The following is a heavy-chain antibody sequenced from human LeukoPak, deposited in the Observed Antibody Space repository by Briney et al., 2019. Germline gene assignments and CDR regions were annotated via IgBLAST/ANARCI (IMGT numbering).Heavy chain of an antibody. Sequence: GASVKVSCKASGYTFTGYYMHWVRQAPGQGLEWMGWINPNSGGTNYAQKFQVRVTMTRDTSISTAYMELSRLRSDDTAVYYCARVGYSSSSGWFDPWGQGTLVTVSS. CDR1: GYTFTGYY. CDR2: INPNSGGT. CDR3: ARVGYSSSSGWFDP. V-gene: IGHV1-2*02. D-gene: IGHD6-6*01. J-gene: IGHJ5*02.